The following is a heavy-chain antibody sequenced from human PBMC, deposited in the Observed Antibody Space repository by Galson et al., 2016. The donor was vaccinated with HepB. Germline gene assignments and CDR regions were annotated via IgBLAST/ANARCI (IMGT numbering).Heavy chain of an antibody. CDR3: AKSDILAGYSAFDY. J-gene: IGHJ4*02. D-gene: IGHD3-9*01. Sequence: SLRLSCAASGFTLSSYGMNWVRQAPGKGLEWVAVISYDGINEYYVDSVKGRFTISRDNSKNTVYLQMNSLRPEDTAVYYCAKSDILAGYSAFDYWGQGTLVTVSS. CDR1: GFTLSSYG. V-gene: IGHV3-30*18. CDR2: ISYDGINE.